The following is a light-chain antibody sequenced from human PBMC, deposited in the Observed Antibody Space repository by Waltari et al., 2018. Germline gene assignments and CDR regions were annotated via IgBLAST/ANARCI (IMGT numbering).Light chain of an antibody. Sequence: QSALTQPASVSGSPGQSITISCTGTSSDVGSYNLVSWDQQHPGKAPKLMFYEGSKRPSVVSNRFSGSKSGNTASLTIAGLQAEDEADYYCCSYAGSSRVFGGGTKLTVL. CDR2: EGS. V-gene: IGLV2-23*01. J-gene: IGLJ3*02. CDR1: SSDVGSYNL. CDR3: CSYAGSSRV.